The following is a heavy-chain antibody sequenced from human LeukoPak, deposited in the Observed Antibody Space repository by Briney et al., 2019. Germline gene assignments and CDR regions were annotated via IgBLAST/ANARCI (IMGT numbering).Heavy chain of an antibody. D-gene: IGHD3-10*01. Sequence: SETLSLTCTVSGGSISSYYWSWIRQPPGKGLEWIGYIYYSGSTNYNPSLKSRVTISVDTSKNQFSLKLSSVTAADTAVYYCAGAMVRGVISAVFDYWGQGTLVTVSS. V-gene: IGHV4-59*01. J-gene: IGHJ4*02. CDR2: IYYSGST. CDR1: GGSISSYY. CDR3: AGAMVRGVISAVFDY.